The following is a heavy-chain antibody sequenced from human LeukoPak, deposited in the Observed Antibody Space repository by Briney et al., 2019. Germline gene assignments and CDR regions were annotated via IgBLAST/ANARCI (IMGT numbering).Heavy chain of an antibody. V-gene: IGHV4-59*01. CDR3: ARGKYYYYFDY. J-gene: IGHJ4*02. Sequence: PSETLSLTCTVSGGSISGYYWSWIRQPPGKGLEWTGYIYYSGSTNSNPSLKSRVTISVDTSKNQFSLRLSSVTAADAAVYYCARGKYYYYFDYWGQGTLLTVSS. CDR2: IYYSGST. D-gene: IGHD2/OR15-2a*01. CDR1: GGSISGYY.